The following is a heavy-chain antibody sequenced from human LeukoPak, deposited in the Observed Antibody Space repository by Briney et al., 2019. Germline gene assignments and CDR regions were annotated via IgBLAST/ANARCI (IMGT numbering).Heavy chain of an antibody. J-gene: IGHJ4*02. Sequence: ASVKVSCKASGGTFSSYTISWVRQAPGQGLEWMGWISAYNGNTNYAQKLQGRVTMTTDTSTSTAYMELRSLRSDDTAVYYCARALDGYNYDYWGQGTLVTVSS. CDR1: GGTFSSYT. D-gene: IGHD5-24*01. V-gene: IGHV1-18*01. CDR2: ISAYNGNT. CDR3: ARALDGYNYDY.